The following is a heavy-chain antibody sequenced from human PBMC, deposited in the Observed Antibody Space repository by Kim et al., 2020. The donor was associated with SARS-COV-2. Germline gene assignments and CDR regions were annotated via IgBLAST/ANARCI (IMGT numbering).Heavy chain of an antibody. D-gene: IGHD3-16*01. V-gene: IGHV4-31*03. CDR1: GGSISSGGYY. Sequence: SETLSLTCTVSGGSISSGGYYWSWIRQHPGKGLEWIGYIYYSGSTYYNPSLKSRVTISVDTSKNQFSLKLSSVTAADTAVYYCASAPILEGSGESPGWDWGQGTLVTVSS. J-gene: IGHJ4*02. CDR2: IYYSGST. CDR3: ASAPILEGSGESPGWD.